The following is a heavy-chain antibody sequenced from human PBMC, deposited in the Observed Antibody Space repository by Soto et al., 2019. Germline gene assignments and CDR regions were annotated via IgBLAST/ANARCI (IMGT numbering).Heavy chain of an antibody. J-gene: IGHJ4*02. CDR1: GFTFSSYA. CDR2: ISGSGGST. CDR3: ARRSSSWYFDC. D-gene: IGHD6-13*01. Sequence: EVQLLESGGGLVQPGGSLRLSCAASGFTFSSYAMNWVRQAPGKGLEWVSVISGSGGSTYYTESVKGRFTISRDNSKNTLYLQMNSLRAEDTAVYYCARRSSSWYFDCWGQGTLVTVSS. V-gene: IGHV3-23*01.